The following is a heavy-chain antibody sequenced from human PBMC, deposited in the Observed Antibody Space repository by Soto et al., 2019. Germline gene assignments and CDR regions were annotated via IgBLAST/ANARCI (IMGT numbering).Heavy chain of an antibody. J-gene: IGHJ4*02. CDR2: ISSSSSTI. CDR1: GFTFSSYS. CDR3: ARPSAGSDYGDYVGLNY. Sequence: GGSLRLSCAASGFTFSSYSMNWVRQAPGKGLEWVSYISSSSSTIYYADSVKGRFTISRDNAKNSLYLQMNSLRAEDTAVYYCARPSAGSDYGDYVGLNYWGQGTLVTVSS. D-gene: IGHD4-17*01. V-gene: IGHV3-48*01.